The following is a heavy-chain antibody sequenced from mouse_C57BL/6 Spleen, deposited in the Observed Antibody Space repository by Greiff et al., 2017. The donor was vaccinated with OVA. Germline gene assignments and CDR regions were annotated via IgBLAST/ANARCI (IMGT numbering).Heavy chain of an antibody. Sequence: VQLQQPGAELVMPGASVKLSCKASGYTFTSYWMHWVKQRPGQGLEWIGVIDPSDSYTNYNQKFKGKSTLTVDNSSSTAYMQLSSLTSEDSAVDYCARQLRPLYAMDYWGQGTSVTVSS. CDR1: GYTFTSYW. CDR2: IDPSDSYT. V-gene: IGHV1-69*01. CDR3: ARQLRPLYAMDY. D-gene: IGHD3-2*02. J-gene: IGHJ4*01.